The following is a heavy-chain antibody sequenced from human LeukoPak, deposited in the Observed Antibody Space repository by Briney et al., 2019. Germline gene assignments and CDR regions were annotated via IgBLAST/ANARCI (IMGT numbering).Heavy chain of an antibody. J-gene: IGHJ4*02. CDR1: GFTFSSYS. Sequence: GGSLRLSCAASGFTFSSYSMNWVRQAPGKGLEWVSSISSSSSYIHYADSVKGRFTISRDNAKNSLYLQMNSLRAEDTAVYYCARAPLGYCSGGSCYDLDYWGQGTLVTVSS. CDR3: ARAPLGYCSGGSCYDLDY. CDR2: ISSSSSYI. D-gene: IGHD2-15*01. V-gene: IGHV3-21*01.